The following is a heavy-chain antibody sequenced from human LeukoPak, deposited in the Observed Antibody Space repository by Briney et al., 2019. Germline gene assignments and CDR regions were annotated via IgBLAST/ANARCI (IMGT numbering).Heavy chain of an antibody. V-gene: IGHV4-30-4*01. CDR2: IYYSGST. CDR1: GGSIGSGDYY. J-gene: IGHJ5*02. Sequence: SQTLSLTCTVSGGSIGSGDYYWSWIRQPPGKGLEWIGYIYYSGSTYYNPPLKSRVTISVDTSKNQFSLKLSSVTAADTAVYYCARDARAYCGGDCYSNWFDPWGQGTLVTVSS. CDR3: ARDARAYCGGDCYSNWFDP. D-gene: IGHD2-21*02.